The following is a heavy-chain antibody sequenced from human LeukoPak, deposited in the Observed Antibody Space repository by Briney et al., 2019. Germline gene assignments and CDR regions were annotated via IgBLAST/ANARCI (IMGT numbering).Heavy chain of an antibody. D-gene: IGHD2-15*01. Sequence: ASVKVSCKASGYTFTSYGISWVRQAPGQGLEWMGWISAYNGNTNYAQKLQGRVTMTTDTSTSTAYMGLRSLRSDDTAVYYCARDIGSVVVVAATPGYWGQGTLVTVSS. V-gene: IGHV1-18*01. J-gene: IGHJ4*02. CDR3: ARDIGSVVVVAATPGY. CDR2: ISAYNGNT. CDR1: GYTFTSYG.